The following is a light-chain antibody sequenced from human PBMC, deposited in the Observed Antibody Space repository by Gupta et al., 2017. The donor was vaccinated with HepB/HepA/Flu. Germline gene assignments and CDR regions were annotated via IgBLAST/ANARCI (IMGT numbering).Light chain of an antibody. CDR3: SSYTDSTTLV. J-gene: IGLJ3*02. CDR1: NSDVGAYNY. CDR2: DVT. Sequence: QSALTQPAPVPGSPSQSITISCTGTNSDVGAYNYVSWYQQHPDKTPKLLIYDVTNRPSGVSDRFSGSKSGNTASLTISGLQAEDEADYYCSSYTDSTTLVFGGGTKLTVL. V-gene: IGLV2-14*03.